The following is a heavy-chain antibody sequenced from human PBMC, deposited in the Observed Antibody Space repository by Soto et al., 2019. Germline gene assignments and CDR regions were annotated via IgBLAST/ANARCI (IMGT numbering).Heavy chain of an antibody. J-gene: IGHJ4*02. CDR3: ARDRPRMDF. CDR1: GYTFSSYY. Sequence: QVQLVQSGAEVKKPGASVKVSRKASGYTFSSYYMHWVRQAPGQRLEWMGIINPSGGSTTYAQKFQDRITLTRDTSTSTVYMELSSLRSEDTAVYYCARDRPRMDFWGQGTLVTVSS. V-gene: IGHV1-46*01. CDR2: INPSGGST.